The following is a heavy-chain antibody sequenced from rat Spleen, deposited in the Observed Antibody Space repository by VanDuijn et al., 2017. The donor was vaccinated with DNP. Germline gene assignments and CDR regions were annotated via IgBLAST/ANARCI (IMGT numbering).Heavy chain of an antibody. D-gene: IGHD3-4*01. Sequence: EVQLVESGGGLVQPGRSLKVSCAASGLTFSDYNMAWVRQAPKKGLAWVAYISYDGGNTYYGDSVKGRFTISRDNAKSTLYLQMNSLRSEDTATYYCARIDDNPFDYWGQGVMVTVSS. CDR3: ARIDDNPFDY. CDR1: GLTFSDYN. V-gene: IGHV5-22*01. J-gene: IGHJ2*01. CDR2: ISYDGGNT.